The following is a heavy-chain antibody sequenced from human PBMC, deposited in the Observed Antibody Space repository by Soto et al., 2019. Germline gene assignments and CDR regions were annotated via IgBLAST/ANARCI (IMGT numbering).Heavy chain of an antibody. V-gene: IGHV3-30*18. CDR1: GFTFSNYG. CDR3: AKDHLTTTVTTVGY. D-gene: IGHD4-17*01. CDR2: ISYHGSDK. J-gene: IGHJ4*02. Sequence: QVQLVESGGGVVQPGRSLRLSCAASGFTFSNYGMYWVRQAPGTGLVWVAVISYHGSDKYYADSVKGRFTISRDNSKNTLYLQMDSLRAEDTAVYYCAKDHLTTTVTTVGYWGQGTLVTVSS.